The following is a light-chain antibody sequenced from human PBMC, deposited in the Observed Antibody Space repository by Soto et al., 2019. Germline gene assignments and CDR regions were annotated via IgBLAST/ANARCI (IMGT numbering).Light chain of an antibody. Sequence: EIVLTQSPGTLSLSPGERATLSCRASQTVTSTYLAWYQQRPGQSPRLIIYGGSTRATGFPDRFSGGGSGTDFTLTIDRLEPDDTAVYYCHCHQFIGSRIYSFGQGTKLEI. CDR1: QTVTSTY. CDR3: HCHQFIGSRIYS. V-gene: IGKV3-20*01. J-gene: IGKJ2*03. CDR2: GGS.